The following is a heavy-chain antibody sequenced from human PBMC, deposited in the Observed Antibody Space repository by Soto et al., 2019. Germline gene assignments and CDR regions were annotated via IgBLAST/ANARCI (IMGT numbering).Heavy chain of an antibody. D-gene: IGHD3-9*01. CDR3: ARVRESYDILTGYPGYAFDI. V-gene: IGHV6-1*01. Sequence: SQTLSLTCAISGDSVSSNSAAWNWIRQSPSRGLEWLGRTYYRSKWYNDYAVPVKSRITINPDTSKNQFSLQLNSVTPEDTAVYYCARVRESYDILTGYPGYAFDIWGQGTMVTVS. CDR2: TYYRSKWYN. CDR1: GDSVSSNSAA. J-gene: IGHJ3*02.